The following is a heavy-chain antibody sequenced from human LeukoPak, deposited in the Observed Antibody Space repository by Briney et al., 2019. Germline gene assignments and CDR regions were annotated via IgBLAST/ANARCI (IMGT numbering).Heavy chain of an antibody. CDR3: ARVAFAYYFDY. CDR2: ISSSSSYI. V-gene: IGHV3-21*01. CDR1: GFTFSSYS. D-gene: IGHD3-10*01. Sequence: GGSPRLSCAASGFTFSSYSMNWVRQAPGKGLEWVSSISSSSSYIYYADSVKGRFTISRDNAKNSLYLQMNSLRAEDTAVYYCARVAFAYYFDYWGQGTLVTVSS. J-gene: IGHJ4*02.